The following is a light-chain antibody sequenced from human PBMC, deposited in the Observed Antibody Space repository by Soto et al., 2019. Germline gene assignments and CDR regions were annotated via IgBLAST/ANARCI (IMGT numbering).Light chain of an antibody. CDR2: RAS. CDR1: QSVSNR. V-gene: IGKV3-15*01. Sequence: EIVMTQSPATLSVSPGERATLSCRASQSVSNRLAWYQQRPGQAPRLLVYRASARATGIPARFSGSGSGTELTLTISSLQSEDFAIYYCQQSSDWPRTFGQGTKLEIK. CDR3: QQSSDWPRT. J-gene: IGKJ1*01.